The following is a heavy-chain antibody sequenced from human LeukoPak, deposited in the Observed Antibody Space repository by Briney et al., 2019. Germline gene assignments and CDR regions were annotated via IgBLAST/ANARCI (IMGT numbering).Heavy chain of an antibody. V-gene: IGHV4-59*01. CDR2: IYYRGST. Sequence: SETLSLTCTVSGGSITGYYWSWIRQPPGKGLEWIGYIYYRGSTNYNPFLKSRVTISGDTSKNQFYLNLSSVTAADTAVYYCARVVYNSSGYVYFQHWGQGTLVTVSS. D-gene: IGHD3-22*01. CDR1: GGSITGYY. CDR3: ARVVYNSSGYVYFQH. J-gene: IGHJ1*01.